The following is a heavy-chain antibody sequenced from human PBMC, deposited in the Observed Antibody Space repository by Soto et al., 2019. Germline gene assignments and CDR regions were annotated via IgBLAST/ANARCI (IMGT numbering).Heavy chain of an antibody. CDR2: MNPNSGNT. D-gene: IGHD2-2*01. CDR1: GYTFTSYD. CDR3: ARGKSVGGVVELCPDF. Sequence: QVQLVQSGAEVKKPGASVKVSCKASGYTFTSYDINWVRQATVQGLAWMGWMNPNSGNTGYAQKFQGRVTMTRNTPISTTDMELSSLRSEDTAVYYCARGKSVGGVVELCPDFWGQGTTVTVSS. J-gene: IGHJ6*02. V-gene: IGHV1-8*01.